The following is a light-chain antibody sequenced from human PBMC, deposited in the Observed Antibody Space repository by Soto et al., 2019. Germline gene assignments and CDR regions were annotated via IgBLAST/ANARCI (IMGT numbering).Light chain of an antibody. CDR2: DAS. Sequence: EIVLKQSPATLSLSPGERATLSCRASQSVSSYLAWYQQKPGQAPRLLIYDASNRATGIPARFSGSGSGTDFTLTISSLEPEDFAVYYCQQRSNWPLTFGGGTKVELK. J-gene: IGKJ4*01. V-gene: IGKV3-11*01. CDR1: QSVSSY. CDR3: QQRSNWPLT.